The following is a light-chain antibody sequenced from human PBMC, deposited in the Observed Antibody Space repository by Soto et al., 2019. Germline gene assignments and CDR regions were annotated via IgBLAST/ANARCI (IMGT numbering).Light chain of an antibody. CDR1: QNVDTNY. CDR2: GAS. V-gene: IGKV3-20*01. Sequence: EIVLTQSPGALCFCPLERATLSGRASQNVDTNYLAWYQQKPGQAPRIIIFGASGRATGIPDRFSGSGSGTDFTLTISRLEPEDFAVYYCQQYGSLSWTFGQGTKVDIK. CDR3: QQYGSLSWT. J-gene: IGKJ1*01.